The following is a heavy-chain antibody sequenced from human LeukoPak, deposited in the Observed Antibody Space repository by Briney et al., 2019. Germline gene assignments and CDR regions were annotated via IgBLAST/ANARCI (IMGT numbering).Heavy chain of an antibody. V-gene: IGHV4-59*01. CDR2: IYYSGST. Sequence: SETLSLTCTVSGGSISSYYWSWIRQPPGKGLEWIGYIYYSGSTNYNPSLKSRVTISVDTSKNQFSLKPSSVTAADTAVYYCARSHPPAYSSSWFRSFDIWGQGTMVTVSS. CDR1: GGSISSYY. D-gene: IGHD6-13*01. CDR3: ARSHPPAYSSSWFRSFDI. J-gene: IGHJ3*02.